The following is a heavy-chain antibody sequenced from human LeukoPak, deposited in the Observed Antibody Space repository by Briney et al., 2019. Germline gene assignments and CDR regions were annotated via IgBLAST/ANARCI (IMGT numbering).Heavy chain of an antibody. V-gene: IGHV1-8*03. CDR2: MDPTSGNT. CDR1: GYTFTSYD. Sequence: ASVKVSCKAFGYTFTSYDINWVRQATGQGLEWMGWMDPTSGNTAYAQKFQGRVTITSNTSISTAYMELSSLRSEDTAVYYCARGRSMWYYDSSGYYTTSSEYNWFDPWGQGTLVTVSS. D-gene: IGHD3-22*01. CDR3: ARGRSMWYYDSSGYYTTSSEYNWFDP. J-gene: IGHJ5*02.